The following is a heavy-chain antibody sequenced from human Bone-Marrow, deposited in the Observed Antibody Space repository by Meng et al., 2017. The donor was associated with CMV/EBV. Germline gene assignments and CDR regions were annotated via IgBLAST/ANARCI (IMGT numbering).Heavy chain of an antibody. D-gene: IGHD3-10*01. J-gene: IGHJ4*01. CDR3: ARGFITMVRGVEEAFDY. V-gene: IGHV4-59*01. Sequence: GSLRLSCTVSGGSISSYYWSWIRQPPGKGLEWIGYIYYSGSTNYNPSLKSRVTISVDTSKNQFSLKLSSVTAADTAVYYCARGFITMVRGVEEAFDYWGHGNLVTISS. CDR1: GGSISSYY. CDR2: IYYSGST.